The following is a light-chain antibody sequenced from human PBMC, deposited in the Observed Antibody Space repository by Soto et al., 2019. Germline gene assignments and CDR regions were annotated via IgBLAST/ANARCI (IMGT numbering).Light chain of an antibody. CDR1: HSVDSN. V-gene: IGKV3D-15*01. CDR2: GAS. Sequence: EIVMTQSPATLSVSPGEVATLSCRSSHSVDSNLAWYQQKPGQAPRLLIFGASTRATGIPTRFSGGGSGTDFTLTISSLQSEDFGLYFCQQYDKWPLTFGGGTKVDIK. CDR3: QQYDKWPLT. J-gene: IGKJ4*01.